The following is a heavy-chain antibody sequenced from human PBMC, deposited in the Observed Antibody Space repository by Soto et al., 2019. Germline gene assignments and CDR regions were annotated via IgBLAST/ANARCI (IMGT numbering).Heavy chain of an antibody. CDR2: IYYSGST. CDR3: ARDDDLGKNWFDP. V-gene: IGHV4-31*03. CDR1: GGSISSGGYY. D-gene: IGHD3-16*01. Sequence: SETLSLTCTVSGGSISSGGYYWSWIRQHPGKGLEWIGYIYYSGSTYYSPSLKSRITISIDTSKNQFSLKLSSVTAADTAVYYCARDDDLGKNWFDPWGQGTLVTVSS. J-gene: IGHJ5*02.